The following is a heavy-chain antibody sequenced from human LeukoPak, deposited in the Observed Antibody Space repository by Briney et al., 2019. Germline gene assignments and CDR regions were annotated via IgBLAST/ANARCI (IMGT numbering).Heavy chain of an antibody. CDR2: IYTGGST. CDR3: ARSQLGRSHLPEQFDP. D-gene: IGHD1-1*01. J-gene: IGHJ5*02. Sequence: GGSLRLSCAAPGFIVSSNYMNWVRQAPGKGLEWVSVIYTGGSTYYADSVKGRFTISRDNSKNTLYLQMNSLRAEDTAVYYCARSQLGRSHLPEQFDPWGQGTLVTVSP. V-gene: IGHV3-53*01. CDR1: GFIVSSNY.